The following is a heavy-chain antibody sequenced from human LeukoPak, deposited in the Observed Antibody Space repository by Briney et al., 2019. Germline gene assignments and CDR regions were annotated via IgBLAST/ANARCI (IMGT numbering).Heavy chain of an antibody. CDR3: AFRNGRALS. J-gene: IGHJ5*02. CDR1: GFTFSSYG. Sequence: GGSLRLSCAASGFTFSSYGMHWVRQAPGKGLEWVAVISYDGSNKYYADSVKGRFTISRDNSKNTLYLQMNSLRAEDTAIYYCAFRNGRALSWGQGALVTVSS. D-gene: IGHD2-8*01. V-gene: IGHV3-30*03. CDR2: ISYDGSNK.